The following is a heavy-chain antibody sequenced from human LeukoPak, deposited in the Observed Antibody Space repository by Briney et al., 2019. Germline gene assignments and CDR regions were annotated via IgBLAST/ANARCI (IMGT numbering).Heavy chain of an antibody. D-gene: IGHD3-10*01. Sequence: GSLRLSCATSGFTFSDYDMHWVRQAPGKGLEWIGSIYHSGSTYYNPSLKSRVTISVDTSKNQFSLKLSSVTAADTAVYYCARAGELWFGELLSNYYYYYMDVWDKGTTVTVSS. CDR1: GFTFSDYD. CDR3: ARAGELWFGELLSNYYYYYMDV. J-gene: IGHJ6*03. V-gene: IGHV4-38-2*01. CDR2: IYHSGST.